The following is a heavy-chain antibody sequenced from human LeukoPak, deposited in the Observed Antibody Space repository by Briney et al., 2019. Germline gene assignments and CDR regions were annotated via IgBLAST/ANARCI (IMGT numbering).Heavy chain of an antibody. CDR1: GFTFSSYA. Sequence: GGSLRLSCAASGFTFSSYAMHWVRQAPGKGLEYVSAISSNGGSTYYANSVKGRFTISRDNSKNTLYLQMGSLRAEDMAVYYCAREVNYYYYMDVWGKGTTVTISS. J-gene: IGHJ6*03. CDR3: AREVNYYYYMDV. D-gene: IGHD4-23*01. V-gene: IGHV3-64*01. CDR2: ISSNGGST.